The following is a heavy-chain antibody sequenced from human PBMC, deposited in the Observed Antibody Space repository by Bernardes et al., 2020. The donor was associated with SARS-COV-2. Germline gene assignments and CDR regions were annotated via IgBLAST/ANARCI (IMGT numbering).Heavy chain of an antibody. D-gene: IGHD3-9*01. Sequence: SETLSLTCTVSGGSISSYYWSWIRQPPGKGLEWIGYIYYSGSTNYNPSLKSRVTISVDTSKNQFSLKLSSVTAADTAVYYCARYSRYFDWLSEYYFDYWGQGTLVTVSS. J-gene: IGHJ4*02. V-gene: IGHV4-59*01. CDR3: ARYSRYFDWLSEYYFDY. CDR1: GGSISSYY. CDR2: IYYSGST.